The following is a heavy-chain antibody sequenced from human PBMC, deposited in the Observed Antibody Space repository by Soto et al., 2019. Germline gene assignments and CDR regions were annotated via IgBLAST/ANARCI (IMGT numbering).Heavy chain of an antibody. V-gene: IGHV4-59*01. D-gene: IGHD4-17*01. CDR2: IYYSGST. CDR3: AMEITTVTHSAFVI. J-gene: IGHJ3*02. Sequence: PSETLSLTCTVSGGSISSYYWSWIRQPPGKGLEWIGYIYYSGSTNYNPSLKSRVTISVDTSKNQFSLKLSSVTAADTAVYYCAMEITTVTHSAFVIWGQGTMVTV. CDR1: GGSISSYY.